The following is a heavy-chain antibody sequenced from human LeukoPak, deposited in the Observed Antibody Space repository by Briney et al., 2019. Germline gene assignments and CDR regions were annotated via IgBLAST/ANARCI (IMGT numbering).Heavy chain of an antibody. D-gene: IGHD4-11*01. Sequence: GGSLRLSCAASGFTFNTYAMSWVRQAPGKGLEWVSAITGSGDDTFHADSVKGRFTISRDNSRSTLYMDMNSLRVEDMAIYYCAKGSRSSRPYSFDFWGQGILVTVSS. CDR3: AKGSRSSRPYSFDF. CDR1: GFTFNTYA. CDR2: ITGSGDDT. J-gene: IGHJ4*02. V-gene: IGHV3-23*01.